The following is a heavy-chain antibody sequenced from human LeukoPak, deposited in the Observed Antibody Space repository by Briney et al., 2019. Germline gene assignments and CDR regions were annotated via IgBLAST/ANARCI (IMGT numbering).Heavy chain of an antibody. D-gene: IGHD4-17*01. CDR2: IYHSGST. J-gene: IGHJ4*02. CDR1: GYSISSGYY. Sequence: SETLSLTCTVSGYSISSGYYWGWIRQPPGKGLEWIGSIYHSGSTYYNPSLKSRVTISVDTSKNQFSLKLSSVTAADTAVYYCARGSSLGPYGDYDYWGQGTLVTVSS. V-gene: IGHV4-38-2*02. CDR3: ARGSSLGPYGDYDY.